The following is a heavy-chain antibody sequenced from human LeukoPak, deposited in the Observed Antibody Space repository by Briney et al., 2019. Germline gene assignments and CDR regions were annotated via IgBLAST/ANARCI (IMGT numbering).Heavy chain of an antibody. CDR3: AKDPYPTFIAPWTGSFDS. CDR2: ISGSGGST. J-gene: IGHJ4*02. Sequence: GGSLRLSCAASGFTFSSYAMSWVRQAPGKGLEWVSAISGSGGSTYYADSVKGRFTISRDNSKNTLYLQMNSLRAEDTAVYYCAKDPYPTFIAPWTGSFDSWAQGPLAPAS. V-gene: IGHV3-23*01. D-gene: IGHD3/OR15-3a*01. CDR1: GFTFSSYA.